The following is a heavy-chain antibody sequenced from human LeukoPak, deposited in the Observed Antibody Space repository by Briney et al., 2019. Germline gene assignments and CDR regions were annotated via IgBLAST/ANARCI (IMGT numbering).Heavy chain of an antibody. CDR3: SRDLYYGSGSSYNGLEY. CDR2: ISSSGTNT. D-gene: IGHD3-10*01. V-gene: IGHV3-64*01. Sequence: GGSLRLSCAASGFTFSNYAMHWVRQAPGKGLEYVSGISSSGTNTYYANSVEGRFTISRDNSKNTLYLQMGSLRAGDMAVYYCSRDLYYGSGSSYNGLEYWGQGTLVTVSS. CDR1: GFTFSNYA. J-gene: IGHJ4*02.